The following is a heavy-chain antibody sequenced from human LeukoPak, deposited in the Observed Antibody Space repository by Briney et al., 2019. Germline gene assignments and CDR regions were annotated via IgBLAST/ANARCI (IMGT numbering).Heavy chain of an antibody. CDR3: AKDRGPRDV. CDR2: VRYDGSDK. V-gene: IGHV3-30*02. Sequence: PGGSLRLSCAASGFTFSTYAMHWVRQAPGKGLEWVAFVRYDGSDKYYADTVKGRFTISRDNSKNTVYLQMNSLRVEDTALYYCAKDRGPRDVWGQGTTVTVSS. J-gene: IGHJ6*02. CDR1: GFTFSTYA.